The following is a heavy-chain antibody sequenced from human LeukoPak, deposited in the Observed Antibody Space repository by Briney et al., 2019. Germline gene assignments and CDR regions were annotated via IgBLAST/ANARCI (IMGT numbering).Heavy chain of an antibody. CDR1: GFSFSTSGVG. V-gene: IGHV2-5*02. CDR3: ARSPYYDILTGSRGTFDY. Sequence: SGPTLVNPTQTLTLTCTFSGFSFSTSGVGVGWIRQPPGKALEWLAVIYRDEDKRYRPSLKSRLTITKDTSKNQVVLTMTNMDPVDTATYYCARSPYYDILTGSRGTFDYWGRGILVTVSS. J-gene: IGHJ4*02. D-gene: IGHD3-9*01. CDR2: IYRDEDK.